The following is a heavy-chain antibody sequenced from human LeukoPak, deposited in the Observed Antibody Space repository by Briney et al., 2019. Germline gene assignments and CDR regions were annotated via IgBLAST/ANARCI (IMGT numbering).Heavy chain of an antibody. CDR1: GGSFSGYH. J-gene: IGHJ4*02. CDR2: IYYSGST. CDR3: ARDRSRDGYNDAFDY. Sequence: PSETLSLTCAVYGGSFSGYHWSWIRQPPGKGLEWIGYIYYSGSTYYNPSLKSRVTISVDTSKNQFSLKLSSVTAADTAVYYCARDRSRDGYNDAFDYWGQGTLVTVSS. D-gene: IGHD5-12*01. V-gene: IGHV4-30-4*01.